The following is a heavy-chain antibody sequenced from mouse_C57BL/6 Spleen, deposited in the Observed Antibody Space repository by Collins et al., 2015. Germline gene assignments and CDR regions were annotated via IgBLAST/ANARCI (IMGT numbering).Heavy chain of an antibody. Sequence: QVQLQQSGAELMKPGASVRLSCKTTGYTFTGYWIEWVKQRPGRGLEWIGEILPGSGTTNYNEKFKGKATFTADAFSNTAYMQLSSLTTEDSAIYYCARRWFLLAMDYWGQGTSVTVSS. CDR3: ARRWFLLAMDY. J-gene: IGHJ4*01. D-gene: IGHD2-3*01. CDR2: ILPGSGTT. CDR1: GYTFTGYW. V-gene: IGHV1-9*01.